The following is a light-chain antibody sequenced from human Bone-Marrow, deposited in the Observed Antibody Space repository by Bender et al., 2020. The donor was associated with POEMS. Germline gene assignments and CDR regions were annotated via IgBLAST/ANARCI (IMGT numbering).Light chain of an antibody. Sequence: QSALTQPRSVSGSPGQSVTISCTGTSSDIGGYDYVSWYQQHPGKAPRLMIYDVSNRPSGFSDRFSAAKSGNTASLAISGLPTEDEADYYCSVYVTSDSLYVFGSGTTVTVL. J-gene: IGLJ1*01. CDR3: SVYVTSDSLYV. V-gene: IGLV2-11*01. CDR2: DVS. CDR1: SSDIGGYDY.